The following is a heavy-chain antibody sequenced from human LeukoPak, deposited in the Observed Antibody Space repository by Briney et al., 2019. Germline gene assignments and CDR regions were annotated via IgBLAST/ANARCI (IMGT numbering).Heavy chain of an antibody. CDR2: IRYDGSNK. CDR3: AKGVEQRYYYYYMDV. J-gene: IGHJ6*03. V-gene: IGHV3-30*02. CDR1: GFTFSSYG. D-gene: IGHD6-25*01. Sequence: GGSLRLSCAASGFTFSSYGMHWVRQAPGKGLEWVAFIRYDGSNKYYADSVKGRFTISRDNSKDTLYLQMNSLRAGDTAVYYCAKGVEQRYYYYYMDVWGKGTTVTVSS.